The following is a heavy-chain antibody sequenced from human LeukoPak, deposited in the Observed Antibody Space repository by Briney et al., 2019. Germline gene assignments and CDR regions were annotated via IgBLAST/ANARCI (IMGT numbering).Heavy chain of an antibody. J-gene: IGHJ6*03. CDR2: VFDSGST. D-gene: IGHD1-1*01. V-gene: IGHV4-59*01. Sequence: PSETLSLTCSVSVASFSTNYGCWIRQPPGRGLEWIGYVFDSGSTNYNPSLKSRVTISVDTSTKQFSLRLSSVTAADTAVYYCARLYQQSKWKYYYYYMDVWGKGTAVTVSS. CDR3: ARLYQQSKWKYYYYYMDV. CDR1: VASFSTNY.